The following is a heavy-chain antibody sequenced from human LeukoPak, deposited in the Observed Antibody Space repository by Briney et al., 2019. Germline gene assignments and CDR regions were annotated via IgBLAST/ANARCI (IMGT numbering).Heavy chain of an antibody. CDR1: GFTVSSNY. CDR3: AAPRRDGYNSRKFDY. Sequence: GGSLRLSCAASGFTVSSNYMSGVRQAPGKGLEWVSVIYSDGSTDYADSVKGRFTISRDKSKNTLHLQMNSLRVEDTAVYYCAAPRRDGYNSRKFDYWGQGTLVTVSS. D-gene: IGHD5-24*01. J-gene: IGHJ4*02. CDR2: IYSDGST. V-gene: IGHV3-66*01.